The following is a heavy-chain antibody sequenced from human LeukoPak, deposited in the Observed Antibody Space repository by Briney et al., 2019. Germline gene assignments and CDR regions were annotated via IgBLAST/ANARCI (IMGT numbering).Heavy chain of an antibody. CDR3: ARYQNYYGSGSYFDYGMDV. CDR1: GYTFTSYA. V-gene: IGHV1-3*01. Sequence: GASVKVSCKASGYTFTSYAMHWVRQAPGQRLEWMGWIHAGNGKTKYSQKFQGRVTITRDTSASTAYMELSSLRSEDTAVYYCARYQNYYGSGSYFDYGMDVWGQGTTVTVSS. D-gene: IGHD3-10*01. J-gene: IGHJ6*02. CDR2: IHAGNGKT.